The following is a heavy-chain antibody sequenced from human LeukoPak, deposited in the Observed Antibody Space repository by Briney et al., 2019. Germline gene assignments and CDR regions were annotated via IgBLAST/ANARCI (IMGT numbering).Heavy chain of an antibody. CDR1: GGSISSGGYY. Sequence: PSETLSLTCTVSGGSISSGGYYWSWIRQHPGKGLEWIGYIYYSGSTFYNPSPKSRVTISVDTSKNQFSLKLSSVTAADTAVYYCARGAGSYVDYWGQGTLVTVSS. CDR2: IYYSGST. D-gene: IGHD1-26*01. J-gene: IGHJ4*02. CDR3: ARGAGSYVDY. V-gene: IGHV4-31*03.